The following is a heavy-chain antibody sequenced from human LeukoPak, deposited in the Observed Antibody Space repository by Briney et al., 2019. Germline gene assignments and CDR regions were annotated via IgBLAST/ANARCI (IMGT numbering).Heavy chain of an antibody. CDR2: IYYSGST. Sequence: SETLSLTCTVSGGSISSYYWSWIRQPPGKGLEWIGYIYYSGSTNYKSSLKSRVTISVDTSKNQFSLKLSSVTAADTAVYYCARVAGSGWYYYYYMDVWGKGTTVTISS. CDR1: GGSISSYY. CDR3: ARVAGSGWYYYYYMDV. J-gene: IGHJ6*03. V-gene: IGHV4-59*01. D-gene: IGHD6-19*01.